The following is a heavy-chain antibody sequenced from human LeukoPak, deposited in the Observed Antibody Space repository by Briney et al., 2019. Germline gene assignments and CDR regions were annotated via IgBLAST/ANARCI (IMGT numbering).Heavy chain of an antibody. CDR3: ATVTAILRGYYYYGMDV. V-gene: IGHV4-39*07. D-gene: IGHD2-21*02. Sequence: KPSETLSLTCTVSGGSISSSSYYWSWIRQPPGKGLEWIGEINHSGSTNYNPSLKSRVTISVDTSKNQFSLKLSSVTAADTAVYYCATVTAILRGYYYYGMDVWGQGTTVTVSS. CDR2: INHSGST. J-gene: IGHJ6*02. CDR1: GGSISSSSYY.